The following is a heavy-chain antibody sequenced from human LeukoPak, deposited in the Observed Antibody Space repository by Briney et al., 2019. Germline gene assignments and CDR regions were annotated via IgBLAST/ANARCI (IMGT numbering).Heavy chain of an antibody. J-gene: IGHJ4*02. CDR1: GFTFSNHA. D-gene: IGHD3-22*01. CDR2: ISGSGGST. V-gene: IGHV3-23*01. Sequence: PGGSLTLSCAASGFTFSNHALSWVRQAPGKGLDWVSAISGSGGSTFYEDSVKGRFTISRDKSMKKLYPQMSSLRADDTAVYYCATDEGYSTGYYGVDSWGQGTLVTVSS. CDR3: ATDEGYSTGYYGVDS.